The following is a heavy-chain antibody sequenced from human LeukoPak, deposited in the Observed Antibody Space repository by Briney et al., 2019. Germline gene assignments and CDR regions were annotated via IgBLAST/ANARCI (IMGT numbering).Heavy chain of an antibody. D-gene: IGHD6-19*01. CDR1: GFTFSIYS. V-gene: IGHV3-21*04. J-gene: IGHJ4*02. CDR3: ARDRRIFISSSRWYG. Sequence: KTGGSLRLSCAASGFTFSIYSMNWVRQAPGKGLEWVSSISSSSSYIYYADSVKGRFTISRDNAKNSLYLQMNSLRAEDTAVYYCARDRRIFISSSRWYGWGQGTLVTVSS. CDR2: ISSSSSYI.